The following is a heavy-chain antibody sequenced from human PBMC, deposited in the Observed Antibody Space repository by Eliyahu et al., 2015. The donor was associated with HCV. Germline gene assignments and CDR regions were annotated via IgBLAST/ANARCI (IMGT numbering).Heavy chain of an antibody. V-gene: IGHV3-15*01. Sequence: EVHLVEFGGGLVKPGGSLRLSCXASGFPFSNAWMNWVRQAPGKGLGXVGRIKSKTNGGTADYAAPVKDRFTISRDDSKNTLFLQMDSLQTEDTAVYYCVTRRDLLSNLPGGWGQGTLVTVSS. J-gene: IGHJ4*02. D-gene: IGHD5/OR15-5a*01. CDR3: VTRRDLLSNLPGG. CDR2: IKSKTNGGTA. CDR1: GFPFSNAW.